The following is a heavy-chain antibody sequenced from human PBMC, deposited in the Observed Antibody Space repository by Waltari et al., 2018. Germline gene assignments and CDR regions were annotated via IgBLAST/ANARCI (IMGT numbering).Heavy chain of an antibody. CDR1: GYTFTGYY. CDR3: VRGRWLAGGFDY. V-gene: IGHV1-2*06. Sequence: VQLVQSGAEVKKPGESLTISCKASGYTFTGYYMHWVRQAPGQGLEWMGRINPNSGGTNYAQKFQGRVTMTRDTSISTAYMELSRLRSDDTAVYYCVRGRWLAGGFDYWGQGTLVTVSS. J-gene: IGHJ4*02. CDR2: INPNSGGT. D-gene: IGHD6-19*01.